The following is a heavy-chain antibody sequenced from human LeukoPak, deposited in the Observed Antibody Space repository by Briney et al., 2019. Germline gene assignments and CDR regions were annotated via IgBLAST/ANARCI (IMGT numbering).Heavy chain of an antibody. Sequence: GGSLRLSCAASGFTFSNAWMSWVRQAPGKGLEWVSGISGSGGSTYYADSVKGRFRISRDNSKNTLYLQMNGLRVDDTAVYYCAKDRRFLEWKDAFDVWGQGTMVTVSS. CDR1: GFTFSNAW. J-gene: IGHJ3*01. V-gene: IGHV3-23*01. D-gene: IGHD3-3*01. CDR2: ISGSGGST. CDR3: AKDRRFLEWKDAFDV.